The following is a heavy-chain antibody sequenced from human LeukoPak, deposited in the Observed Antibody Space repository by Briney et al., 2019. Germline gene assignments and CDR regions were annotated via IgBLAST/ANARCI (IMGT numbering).Heavy chain of an antibody. D-gene: IGHD3-10*01. J-gene: IGHJ6*02. V-gene: IGHV3-23*01. CDR1: GFTFSSYA. Sequence: PGGSLRLSCAASGFTFSSYAMSWVRQAPGKGLEWVSTISYSGGSTYYADSVKGRFAISRDSSKNTLYLQMNSLRAEDTAVYYCAREGITMVRGVITDYYYGMDVWGQGTTVTVSS. CDR3: AREGITMVRGVITDYYYGMDV. CDR2: ISYSGGST.